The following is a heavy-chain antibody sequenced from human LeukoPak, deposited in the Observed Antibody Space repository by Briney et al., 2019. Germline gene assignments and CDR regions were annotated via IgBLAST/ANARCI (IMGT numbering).Heavy chain of an antibody. CDR3: ARARGYNEGRTDY. J-gene: IGHJ4*02. CDR2: MNPNSGNT. CDR1: GYTFTGYY. D-gene: IGHD5-24*01. V-gene: IGHV1-8*02. Sequence: GASVKVSCKASGYTFTGYYMHWVRQAPGQGLEWMGWMNPNSGNTGYAQKFQGRVTMTRNTSISTAYMELSSLRSEDTAVYYCARARGYNEGRTDYWGQGTLVTVSS.